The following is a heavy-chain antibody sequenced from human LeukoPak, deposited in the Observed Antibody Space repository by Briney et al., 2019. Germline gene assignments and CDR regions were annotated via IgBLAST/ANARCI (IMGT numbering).Heavy chain of an antibody. Sequence: SETLSLTCTVSGGSISSSSYYWGWIRQPPGKGLEWIGSIYYSGRTYYNPSLKSRVTISVDTSKNQFSLKLSSVTAADTAVYYCASPVAGSFDYWGQGTLVTVSS. D-gene: IGHD6-19*01. CDR1: GGSISSSSYY. CDR2: IYYSGRT. CDR3: ASPVAGSFDY. J-gene: IGHJ4*02. V-gene: IGHV4-39*01.